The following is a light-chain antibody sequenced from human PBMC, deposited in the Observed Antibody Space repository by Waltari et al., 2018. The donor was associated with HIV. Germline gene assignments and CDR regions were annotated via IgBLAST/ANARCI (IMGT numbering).Light chain of an antibody. CDR2: ATV. J-gene: IGKJ2*01. V-gene: IGKV1D-12*01. CDR1: QDINTW. Sequence: DIQLTQSPSSVSASVGDRVTITCRASQDINTWLAWYQQKPGKAPKLLIYATVNLQNGVPSRFSGSGSGTEFTLSITNLQPDDFATYYCQQSKSFPYTFGQGTNVEIK. CDR3: QQSKSFPYT.